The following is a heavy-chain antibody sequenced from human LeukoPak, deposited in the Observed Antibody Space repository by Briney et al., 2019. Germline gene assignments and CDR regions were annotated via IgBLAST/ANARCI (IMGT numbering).Heavy chain of an antibody. J-gene: IGHJ4*02. Sequence: GGSLRLSCATSGFTFSSYSMNWVRQAPGKGLEWVSSISSSSSYIYYADSVKGRFTISRDNAKNSLYLQMSSLRAEDTAIYYCARLYDILTGAFDYWGQGTLVTVSS. CDR3: ARLYDILTGAFDY. D-gene: IGHD3-9*01. CDR1: GFTFSSYS. CDR2: ISSSSSYI. V-gene: IGHV3-21*01.